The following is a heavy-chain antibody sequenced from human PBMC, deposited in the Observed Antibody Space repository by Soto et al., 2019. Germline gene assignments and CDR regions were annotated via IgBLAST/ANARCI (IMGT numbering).Heavy chain of an antibody. J-gene: IGHJ5*02. CDR1: GYTFTGYY. V-gene: IGHV1-2*04. Sequence: QVQLVQSGAEVKKPGASVKVSCKASGYTFTGYYMHWVRQAPGQGLEWMGWINPNSGGKNYAQKFQGWVTMTRDTSISTAYMELSRLRSDDTAVYYCARGGSGSYFDWFDPWGQGTLVTVSS. D-gene: IGHD3-10*01. CDR2: INPNSGGK. CDR3: ARGGSGSYFDWFDP.